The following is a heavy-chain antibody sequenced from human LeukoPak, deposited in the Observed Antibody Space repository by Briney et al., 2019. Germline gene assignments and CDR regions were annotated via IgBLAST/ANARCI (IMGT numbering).Heavy chain of an antibody. CDR2: INPIDGNR. V-gene: IGHV1-46*01. Sequence: ASVKVSCKASGYTLTSYHMHWVRQAPGQGLEWMGIINPIDGNRSYAQKFRGRVIMTRDTSTSTVFMELSSLRSEDTAVYYCARALGRSISSPWFDPWGQGTLVTVSS. J-gene: IGHJ5*02. CDR3: ARALGRSISSPWFDP. D-gene: IGHD6-6*01. CDR1: GYTLTSYH.